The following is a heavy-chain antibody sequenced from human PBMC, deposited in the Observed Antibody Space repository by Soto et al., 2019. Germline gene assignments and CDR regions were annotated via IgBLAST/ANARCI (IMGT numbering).Heavy chain of an antibody. J-gene: IGHJ6*02. D-gene: IGHD2-2*01. CDR2: IYPGDSDT. Sequence: GESLKISCKGSGYSFTSYWIGWVRQMPGKGLEWMGIIYPGDSDTRYSPSFQGQATISADKSISTAYLQWSSLKASDTAMYYCARQHIVVVPAASAYYYYGMDVWGQGTTVTVYS. V-gene: IGHV5-51*01. CDR3: ARQHIVVVPAASAYYYYGMDV. CDR1: GYSFTSYW.